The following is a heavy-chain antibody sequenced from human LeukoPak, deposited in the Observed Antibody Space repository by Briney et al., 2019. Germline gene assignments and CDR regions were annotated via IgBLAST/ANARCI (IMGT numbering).Heavy chain of an antibody. J-gene: IGHJ4*02. Sequence: HPGGSLRLSCAASTLSLGPYGMQWVRQAPGKGPGWVALIQYDGNNKYYADSVKGRFTVYRDKYKNTLYLQMDTLRVEDTAVYYCAKARIGYCTTSSCYYFDNWGQGTLVTVAS. CDR1: TLSLGPYG. CDR3: AKARIGYCTTSSCYYFDN. V-gene: IGHV3-30*02. CDR2: IQYDGNNK. D-gene: IGHD2-8*01.